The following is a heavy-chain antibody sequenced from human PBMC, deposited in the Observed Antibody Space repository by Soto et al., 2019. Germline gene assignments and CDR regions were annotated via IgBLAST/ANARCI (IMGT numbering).Heavy chain of an antibody. D-gene: IGHD3-3*01. CDR2: INPNSGGT. V-gene: IGHV1-2*04. Sequence: ASVKVSCKASGYTFTGYYMHWVRQAPGQGLEWMGWINPNSGGTNYAQKFQGWVTMTRDTSISTAYMELSRLRSDDTAVYYCAREPGDDFWSGYYTIEGNYGMDVWGQGTTVTVS. CDR3: AREPGDDFWSGYYTIEGNYGMDV. J-gene: IGHJ6*02. CDR1: GYTFTGYY.